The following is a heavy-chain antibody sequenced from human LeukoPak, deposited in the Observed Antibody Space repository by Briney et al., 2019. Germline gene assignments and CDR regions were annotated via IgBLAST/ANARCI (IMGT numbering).Heavy chain of an antibody. CDR1: GFTFTSSA. Sequence: GASVKVSCKASGFTFTSSAMQWVRQARGQRLEWIGWIVVGSGNTNYAQKFQERVTITRDMSTSTAYMELSSLRSEDTAVYYCARVTGIAARQVHKRFDPWGQGTLVTVSS. V-gene: IGHV1-58*02. CDR2: IVVGSGNT. CDR3: ARVTGIAARQVHKRFDP. J-gene: IGHJ5*02. D-gene: IGHD6-6*01.